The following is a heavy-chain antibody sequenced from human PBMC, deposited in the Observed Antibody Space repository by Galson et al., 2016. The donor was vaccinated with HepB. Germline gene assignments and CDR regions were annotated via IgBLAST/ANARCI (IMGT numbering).Heavy chain of an antibody. J-gene: IGHJ5*02. CDR3: ARGGYSGYYWVRNWFDP. Sequence: SLRLSCAASGFTFSSYSMHWVRQAPGKGLEWVSLISSSSSYIYYADSVKGQFTISRDKAKNSLYLQMNSLRAEDTAVYYCARGGYSGYYWVRNWFDPWGQGTLVTVSS. CDR1: GFTFSSYS. D-gene: IGHD5-12*01. V-gene: IGHV3-21*01. CDR2: ISSSSSYI.